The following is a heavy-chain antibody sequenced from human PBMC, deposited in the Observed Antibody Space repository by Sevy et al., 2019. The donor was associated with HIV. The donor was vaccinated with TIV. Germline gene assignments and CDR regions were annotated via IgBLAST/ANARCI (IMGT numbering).Heavy chain of an antibody. J-gene: IGHJ6*03. CDR3: ARDVMVRGVFPTYYYHYYMDV. Sequence: SETLSLTCTVSGASITNYYWSWIRQPAGKGLEWIGRINTRGDTHYNPTLKSRVTMSLDTSQKHFSLKLTSVIAADTAVYYCARDVMVRGVFPTYYYHYYMDVWGKGTTVTVSS. V-gene: IGHV4-4*07. D-gene: IGHD3-10*01. CDR1: GASITNYY. CDR2: INTRGDT.